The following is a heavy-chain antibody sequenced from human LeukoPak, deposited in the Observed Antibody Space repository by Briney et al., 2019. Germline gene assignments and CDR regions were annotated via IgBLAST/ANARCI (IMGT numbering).Heavy chain of an antibody. CDR2: ISSSGSTI. V-gene: IGHV3-48*03. CDR3: AELGITMIGGV. J-gene: IGHJ6*04. D-gene: IGHD3-10*02. CDR1: GFIFRSYE. Sequence: GGSLRLSCAASGFIFRSYEMNWVRQAPGKGLEWVSYISSSGSTIYYADSVKGRFTISRDNAKNSLYLQMNSLRAEDTAVYYCAELGITMIGGVWGKGTTVTISS.